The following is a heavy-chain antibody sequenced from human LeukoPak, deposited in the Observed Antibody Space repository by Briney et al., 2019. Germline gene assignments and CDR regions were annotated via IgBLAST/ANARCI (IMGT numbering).Heavy chain of an antibody. CDR3: ARDLRWAFDI. CDR1: GDSVSTNT. V-gene: IGHV6-1*01. J-gene: IGHJ3*02. CDR2: TYYRSKWSN. D-gene: IGHD4-23*01. Sequence: SQTLSLTCAISGDSVSTNTWNWIRQSPSRGLEWLGRTYYRSKWSNDYAVSVKSRITINPDTSKNQFPLQLNSVTPEDTAVYYCARDLRWAFDIWGQGTMVTVSS.